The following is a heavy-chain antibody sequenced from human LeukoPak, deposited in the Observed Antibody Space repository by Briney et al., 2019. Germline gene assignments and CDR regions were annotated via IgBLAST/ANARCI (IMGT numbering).Heavy chain of an antibody. V-gene: IGHV4-34*01. Sequence: KPSETLSLTCAVYGGSFSGYYWSWIRQPPGKGLEWIGEINHSGSTNYNPSLKSRVTISVDTSKNQFSLKLSSVTAADTAVYYCARGYDNDLGDDAFDIWGQGTMVTVSS. D-gene: IGHD3-16*01. J-gene: IGHJ3*02. CDR2: INHSGST. CDR3: ARGYDNDLGDDAFDI. CDR1: GGSFSGYY.